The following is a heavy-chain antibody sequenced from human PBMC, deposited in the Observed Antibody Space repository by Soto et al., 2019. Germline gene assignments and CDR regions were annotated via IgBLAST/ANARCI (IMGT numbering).Heavy chain of an antibody. Sequence: SGPTLVKPTQPLTLTCTFSGFSLSPSGVGVGWIRQPPGKALEWLALIYWDDDKRYSPSLKSRLTITKDTSKNQVVLTMTNMDPVDTATYYCAHRLNGYYYDSSGPHDAFDIWGQGTMVTVSS. J-gene: IGHJ3*02. D-gene: IGHD3-22*01. CDR2: IYWDDDK. CDR3: AHRLNGYYYDSSGPHDAFDI. V-gene: IGHV2-5*02. CDR1: GFSLSPSGVG.